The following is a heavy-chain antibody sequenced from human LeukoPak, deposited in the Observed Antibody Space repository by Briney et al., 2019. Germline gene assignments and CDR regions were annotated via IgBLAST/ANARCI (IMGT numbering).Heavy chain of an antibody. J-gene: IGHJ4*02. CDR2: IYYSGST. D-gene: IGHD3-22*01. CDR1: GGSISSYY. V-gene: IGHV4-59*01. CDR3: ARYSYYDSSGYYPTRAYYFDY. Sequence: SETLSLTCTVSGGSISSYYWSWIRQPPGKGLEWIGYIYYSGSTNYNPSLKSRVTISVDTSKNQFSLKLSSVTAADTAVYYCARYSYYDSSGYYPTRAYYFDYWGQGTLVTVSP.